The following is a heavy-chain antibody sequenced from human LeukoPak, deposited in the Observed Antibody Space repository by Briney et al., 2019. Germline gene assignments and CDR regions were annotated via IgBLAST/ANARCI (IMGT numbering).Heavy chain of an antibody. CDR2: IIPIFGTA. J-gene: IGHJ4*02. V-gene: IGHV1-69*01. CDR1: GGTFSSYA. D-gene: IGHD3-10*01. CDR3: ARDDSPYYYGSGSLTD. Sequence: AASVKVSCKASGGTFSSYAISWVRQAPGQGLEWMGGIIPIFGTANYAQKFQGRVTITADESTSTAYMELSSLRSEDTAVYYCARDDSPYYYGSGSLTDWGQGTLVTVSS.